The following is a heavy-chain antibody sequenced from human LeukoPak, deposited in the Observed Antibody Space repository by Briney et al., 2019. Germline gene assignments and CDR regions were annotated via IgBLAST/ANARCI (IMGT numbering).Heavy chain of an antibody. Sequence: SPKPSCKVSGGTFSSYAISWVRQAPGHRRGCWGRIACILGTANYAQKFQGRVTITADKSKSPAYMELSSLRSEDTAVYYCATVYGGNAVGMDVWGQGPLVTGSS. CDR1: GGTFSSYA. J-gene: IGHJ4*02. CDR2: IACILGTA. CDR3: ATVYGGNAVGMDV. V-gene: IGHV1-69*04. D-gene: IGHD4-23*01.